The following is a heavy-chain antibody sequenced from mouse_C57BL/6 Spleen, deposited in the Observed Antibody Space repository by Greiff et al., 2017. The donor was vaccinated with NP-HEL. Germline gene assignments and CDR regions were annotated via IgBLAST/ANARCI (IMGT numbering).Heavy chain of an antibody. Sequence: EVKLVESGGGLVQPGGSLSLSCAASGFTFTDYYMSWVRQPPGKALEWLGFIRNKANGYTTEYSASVKGRFTISRDNSQSILYRQMNALRAEDSATYYCSRYIGNYFDYWGQGTTLTVSS. CDR1: GFTFTDYY. V-gene: IGHV7-3*01. CDR3: SRYIGNYFDY. J-gene: IGHJ2*01. CDR2: IRNKANGYTT.